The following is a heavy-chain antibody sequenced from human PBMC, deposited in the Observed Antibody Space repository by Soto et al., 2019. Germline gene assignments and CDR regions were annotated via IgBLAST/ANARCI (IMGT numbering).Heavy chain of an antibody. V-gene: IGHV3-30*18. Sequence: GGSLRLSCVVSGFSVSSNYMSWVRQAPGKGLEWVAVVSHDGRNTHYADSVKGRFTISRDSSKNTVSLEMTSLRAEDTAVYYCAKGGRQWLVTSDFNYWGQGALVTVSS. J-gene: IGHJ4*02. D-gene: IGHD6-19*01. CDR1: GFSVSSNY. CDR2: VSHDGRNT. CDR3: AKGGRQWLVTSDFNY.